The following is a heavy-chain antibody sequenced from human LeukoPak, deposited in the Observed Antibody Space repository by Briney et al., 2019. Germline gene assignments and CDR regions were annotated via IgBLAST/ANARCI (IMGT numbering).Heavy chain of an antibody. D-gene: IGHD3-22*01. V-gene: IGHV1-18*01. Sequence: GASVKVSCKASGYTFTSYGISWVRQAPGQGLEWMGWISAYNGNTNYAQKLQGRVTMTTDTSTSTAYMELRSLRSDDTAVYYCARVSSGYSPVYYYGMDVWGQGTTVTVSS. J-gene: IGHJ6*02. CDR3: ARVSSGYSPVYYYGMDV. CDR2: ISAYNGNT. CDR1: GYTFTSYG.